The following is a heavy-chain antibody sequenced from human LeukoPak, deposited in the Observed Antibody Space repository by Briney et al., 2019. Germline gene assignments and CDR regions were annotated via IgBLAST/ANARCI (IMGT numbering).Heavy chain of an antibody. J-gene: IGHJ5*02. CDR1: GGSFSGYY. CDR2: INHSGST. Sequence: PETLSLTCAVYGGSFSGYYWSWIRQPPGKGLEWIGEINHSGSTNYNPSLKSRVTISVDTSKNQFSLKLSSVTAADTAVYYCASREIVATSNWFDPWGQGTLVTVSS. D-gene: IGHD5-12*01. V-gene: IGHV4-34*01. CDR3: ASREIVATSNWFDP.